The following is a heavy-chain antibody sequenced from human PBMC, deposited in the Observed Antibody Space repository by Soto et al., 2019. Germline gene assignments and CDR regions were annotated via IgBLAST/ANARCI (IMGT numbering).Heavy chain of an antibody. CDR2: IYPGDSDT. V-gene: IGHV5-51*01. D-gene: IGHD6-13*01. CDR3: ARRRSSSWQRVFDY. Sequence: PXESLKISSKGSGYSFTSYWIGWVRQMPGKGLEWMGIIYPGDSDTRYSPSFQGQVTISADKSISTAYLQWSSLKASDTAMYYCARRRSSSWQRVFDYWGQGTLVTVSS. J-gene: IGHJ4*02. CDR1: GYSFTSYW.